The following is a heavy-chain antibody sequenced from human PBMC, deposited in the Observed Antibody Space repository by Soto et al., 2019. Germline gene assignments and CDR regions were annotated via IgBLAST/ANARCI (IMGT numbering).Heavy chain of an antibody. CDR3: ASWLKGPDIGNYYYGMDV. CDR2: IMPIFRAP. V-gene: IGHV1-69*12. Sequence: QVQLVQSGAEVKKPGSSVKVSCKASGGAFSDYAFSWVRQAPGQGLEWQGGIMPIFRAPEYAQKFQGRVTITAVEFTWTAYLEMNSLRSEDTAVYYCASWLKGPDIGNYYYGMDVWGQGNTVTVS. CDR1: GGAFSDYA. D-gene: IGHD2-15*01. J-gene: IGHJ6*02.